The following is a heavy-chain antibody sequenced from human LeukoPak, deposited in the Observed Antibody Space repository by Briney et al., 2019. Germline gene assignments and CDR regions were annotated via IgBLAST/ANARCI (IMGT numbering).Heavy chain of an antibody. CDR1: GFTFSSYA. Sequence: GRSLRLSCAASGFTFSSYAMHWVRQAPGKGLEWVAVISYDGSNKYYADSVKGRFTISRDNARNSLYLQMNSLRAEDTAVYYCARSNWNYLLDIWGQGTMVTVSS. D-gene: IGHD1-7*01. J-gene: IGHJ3*02. V-gene: IGHV3-30-3*01. CDR2: ISYDGSNK. CDR3: ARSNWNYLLDI.